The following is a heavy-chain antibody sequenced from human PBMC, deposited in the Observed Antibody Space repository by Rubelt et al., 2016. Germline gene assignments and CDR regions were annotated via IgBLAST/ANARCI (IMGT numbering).Heavy chain of an antibody. D-gene: IGHD2-2*01. V-gene: IGHV4-39*07. CDR2: IYHSGST. J-gene: IGHJ5*02. CDR1: GGSISISSYY. Sequence: QLQLQESGPGLVKPSETLSLTCTVSGGSISISSYYWGLIRQPPGKGLEWIGEIYHSGSTNYNPSLKSRVTISVDKCKNQCCLKLSSVTAADTAGYYCGREGYQLLYWFDPWGQGNLGNVAS. CDR3: GREGYQLLYWFDP.